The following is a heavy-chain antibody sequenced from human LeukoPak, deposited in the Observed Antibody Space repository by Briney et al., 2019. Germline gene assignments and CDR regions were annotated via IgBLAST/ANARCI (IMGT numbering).Heavy chain of an antibody. CDR2: ISYDGSNK. D-gene: IGHD3-22*01. V-gene: IGHV3-30*19. CDR3: ARSRDGYYYDSSGYYYPGAFDI. Sequence: GGSLRLSCAASGFTFSNYGMHWVRQAPGKGLEWVAVISYDGSNKYYADSVKGRFTISRDNSKNTLYLQMNSLRAEDTAVYYCARSRDGYYYDSSGYYYPGAFDIWGQGTMVTVSS. CDR1: GFTFSNYG. J-gene: IGHJ3*02.